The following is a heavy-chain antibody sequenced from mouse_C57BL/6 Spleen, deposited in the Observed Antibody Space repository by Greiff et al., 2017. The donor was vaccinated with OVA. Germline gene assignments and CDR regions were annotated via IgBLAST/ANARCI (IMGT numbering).Heavy chain of an antibody. D-gene: IGHD1-1*01. Sequence: VQLQHSGPELVKPGASVKISCKASGYAFSSSWMNWVKQRPGKGLEWIGRIYPGDGDTNYNGKFKGKATLTADKSSSTAYMQLSSLTSEDSAVYFCAREDYYGSSYVPFDYWGQGTTLTVSS. J-gene: IGHJ2*01. CDR2: IYPGDGDT. CDR3: AREDYYGSSYVPFDY. V-gene: IGHV1-82*01. CDR1: GYAFSSSW.